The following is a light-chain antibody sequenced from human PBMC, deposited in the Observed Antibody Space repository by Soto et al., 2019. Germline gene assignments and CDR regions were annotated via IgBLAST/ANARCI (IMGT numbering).Light chain of an antibody. CDR1: QSVSSY. J-gene: IGKJ5*01. V-gene: IGKV3-11*01. CDR2: DAS. Sequence: EIVLTQSPATLSLSPGERATLSCRASQSVSSYLAWYQQKPGQAPRLLIYDASNRATGIPARFSGSGSGTDFTPTISSLEPEAFAVYYCQQRSSWPPNTFGHGTRLESK. CDR3: QQRSSWPPNT.